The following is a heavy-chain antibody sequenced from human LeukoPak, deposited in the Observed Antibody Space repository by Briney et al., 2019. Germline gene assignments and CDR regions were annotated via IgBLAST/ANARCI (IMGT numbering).Heavy chain of an antibody. CDR1: EFTFSSYA. D-gene: IGHD2-2*01. CDR3: AKSHCTTTSCRGNYFDY. V-gene: IGHV3-23*01. CDR2: IGGGGGST. Sequence: PGGPLRLSCTASEFTFSSYAMNWVPQAPGEGLEWASAIGGGGGSTFYADSVKGRFTISRDNSKNTLYLQMNSLRAEDTALYYCAKSHCTTTSCRGNYFDYWGQGTLVTVSS. J-gene: IGHJ4*02.